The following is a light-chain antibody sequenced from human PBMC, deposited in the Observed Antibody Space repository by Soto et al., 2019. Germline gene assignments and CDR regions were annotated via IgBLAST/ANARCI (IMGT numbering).Light chain of an antibody. Sequence: QSVLTQPPSVSGAPGPRVTISCTGSSSNIGAGYDVHWYQQLPGTAPKLLIYGNSNRPSGVPDRFSGSKSGTSASLAITGLQAEDEADYYCQSYDSSLSVHFGTGTKVTVL. CDR3: QSYDSSLSVH. J-gene: IGLJ1*01. CDR1: SSNIGAGYD. CDR2: GNS. V-gene: IGLV1-40*01.